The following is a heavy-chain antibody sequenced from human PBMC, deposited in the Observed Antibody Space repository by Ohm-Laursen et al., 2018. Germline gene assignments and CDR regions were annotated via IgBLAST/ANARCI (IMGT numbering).Heavy chain of an antibody. Sequence: PSQTLSLTCNVTGASISSYYWNWIRQPAGKGLEWIGRISTSGNTNYNPSLESRVTMSLETSKSQISLKLTSVTAADAAVYYCARDFHFWSGYKELNWFDPWGQGTQVTVSS. CDR2: ISTSGNT. V-gene: IGHV4-4*07. D-gene: IGHD3-3*02. J-gene: IGHJ5*02. CDR3: ARDFHFWSGYKELNWFDP. CDR1: GASISSYY.